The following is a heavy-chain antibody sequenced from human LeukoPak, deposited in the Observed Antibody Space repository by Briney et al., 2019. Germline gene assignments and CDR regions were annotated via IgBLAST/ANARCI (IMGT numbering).Heavy chain of an antibody. V-gene: IGHV4-59*01. CDR1: GGSFSGYY. D-gene: IGHD3-10*01. Sequence: SETLSLTCAVYGGSFSGYYWSWIRQPPGKGLEWIGYIYYSGSTNYNPSLKSRVTISVDTSKNQFSLKLSSVTAADTAVYYCAREKDERGGESWFDPWGQGTLVTVSS. J-gene: IGHJ5*02. CDR3: AREKDERGGESWFDP. CDR2: IYYSGST.